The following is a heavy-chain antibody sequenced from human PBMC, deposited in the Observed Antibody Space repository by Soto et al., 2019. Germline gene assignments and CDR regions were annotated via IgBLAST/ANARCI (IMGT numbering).Heavy chain of an antibody. J-gene: IGHJ6*02. V-gene: IGHV3-43*01. CDR1: GFTFDDYT. Sequence: EVQVVESGGVVVQPGGSLRLSCAASGFTFDDYTMHWVRQAPGKGLEWVSLISWDGGSTYYADSVKGRFTISRDNSKNSLYLQMNSLRTEDTALYYCAKDLFPNYYNYYYGMDVWGQGTTVTVSS. CDR3: AKDLFPNYYNYYYGMDV. D-gene: IGHD1-7*01. CDR2: ISWDGGST.